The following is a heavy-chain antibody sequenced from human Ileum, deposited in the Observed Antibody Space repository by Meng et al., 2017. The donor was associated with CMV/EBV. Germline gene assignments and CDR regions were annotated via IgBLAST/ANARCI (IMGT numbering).Heavy chain of an antibody. V-gene: IGHV4-4*07. CDR2: IYAKGNT. J-gene: IGHJ5*02. Sequence: RQGAGPGPVNPSETLSLTCTVSGGSINNYYWSWIRQSAEKGLEWIGRIYAKGNTNYNPSLQSRVTMSVDTSKNQFSLKLSSVTAADTAVYYCARDRSSSWYKDWFAPWGQGTLVTASS. CDR3: ARDRSSSWYKDWFAP. CDR1: GGSINNYY. D-gene: IGHD6-13*01.